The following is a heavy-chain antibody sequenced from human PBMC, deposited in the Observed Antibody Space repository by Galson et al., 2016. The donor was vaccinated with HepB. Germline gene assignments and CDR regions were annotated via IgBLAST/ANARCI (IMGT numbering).Heavy chain of an antibody. V-gene: IGHV3-30*18. Sequence: SLRLSCAASGFASRNYGMHWVRQAPGKGLEWVAADSMDGRRKWYAESVKGRFTISRDNSNNMLFLQMSSLRVDDTAVYYCAKRHEYCPPVGCSVDSWGQGTLVSVSS. CDR2: DSMDGRRK. J-gene: IGHJ4*02. CDR3: AKRHEYCPPVGCSVDS. CDR1: GFASRNYG. D-gene: IGHD2/OR15-2a*01.